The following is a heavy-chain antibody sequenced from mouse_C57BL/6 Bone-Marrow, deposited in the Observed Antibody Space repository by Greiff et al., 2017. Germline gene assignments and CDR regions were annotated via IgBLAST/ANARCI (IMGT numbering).Heavy chain of an antibody. D-gene: IGHD1-1*01. J-gene: IGHJ1*03. CDR2: IYPRDGST. CDR1: GYTFTSYD. CDR3: ARVEFDGSSGDWYFDV. V-gene: IGHV1-85*01. Sequence: QVQLQQSGPELVKPGASVKLSCKASGYTFTSYDINWVKQRPGQGLAWIGWIYPRDGSTKYNEKFKGKATLTVATSSSTAYMELHSLTSEDSAVYFCARVEFDGSSGDWYFDVWGTGTTVTVSS.